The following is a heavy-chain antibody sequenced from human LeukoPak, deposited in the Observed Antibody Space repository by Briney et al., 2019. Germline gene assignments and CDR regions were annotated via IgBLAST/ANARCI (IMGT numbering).Heavy chain of an antibody. V-gene: IGHV1-69*05. Sequence: SVKVSCKASGGTFSSTAISWVRQALGQGLERMAGIIPIFVTANYAQKFQGTVTITTDESTSTAYMELSSLRSEDTAVYYCARDLDYYDSSGYYYYWGQGTLVTVSS. CDR2: IIPIFVTA. J-gene: IGHJ4*02. CDR1: GGTFSSTA. D-gene: IGHD3-22*01. CDR3: ARDLDYYDSSGYYYY.